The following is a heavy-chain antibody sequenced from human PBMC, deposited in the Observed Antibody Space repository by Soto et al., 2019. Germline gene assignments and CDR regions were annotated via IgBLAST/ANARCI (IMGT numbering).Heavy chain of an antibody. CDR3: ARHPTLVHLGVLSLRDYYYMDV. J-gene: IGHJ6*03. CDR2: IYPGDSET. D-gene: IGHD3-16*02. Sequence: GESLKISCKASVYSFTSYWIVCVVPLPVKGLEWVGIIYPGDSETRYSPSFQGQVTISADKSISTAYLQWSSLKASDTAMYYCARHPTLVHLGVLSLRDYYYMDVWGKGTTVTVSS. CDR1: VYSFTSYW. V-gene: IGHV5-51*01.